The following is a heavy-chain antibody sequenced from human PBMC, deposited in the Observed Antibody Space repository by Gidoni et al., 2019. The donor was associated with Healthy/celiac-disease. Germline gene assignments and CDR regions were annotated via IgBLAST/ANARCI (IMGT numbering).Heavy chain of an antibody. Sequence: QVQLVESGAGVVQPGRSLRLSCAASGFTFSSYGMHWVRQAPGKGLEWVAVIWYDGSNKYYADSVKGRFTISRDNSKNTLYLQMNSLRAEDTAVYYCARDLGERSGWDDAFDIWGQGTMVTVSS. CDR3: ARDLGERSGWDDAFDI. CDR2: IWYDGSNK. CDR1: GFTFSSYG. J-gene: IGHJ3*02. D-gene: IGHD6-19*01. V-gene: IGHV3-33*01.